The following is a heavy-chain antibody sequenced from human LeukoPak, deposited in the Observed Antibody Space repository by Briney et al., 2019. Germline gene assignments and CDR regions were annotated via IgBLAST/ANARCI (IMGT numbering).Heavy chain of an antibody. CDR2: IYSGGST. D-gene: IGHD3-22*01. Sequence: GGSLRLFCAASGFTVSSNYMSWVRQAPGKGLEWVSVIYSGGSTYYADSVKGRFTISRDNSKNTLYLQMNSLRAEDTAVYYCARDRDDSSGYYYGYFDYWGQGTLVTVSS. CDR3: ARDRDDSSGYYYGYFDY. J-gene: IGHJ4*02. V-gene: IGHV3-66*01. CDR1: GFTVSSNY.